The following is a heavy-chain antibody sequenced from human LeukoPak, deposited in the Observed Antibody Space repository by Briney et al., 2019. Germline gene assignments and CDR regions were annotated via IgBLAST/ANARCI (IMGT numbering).Heavy chain of an antibody. Sequence: GGSLRLSCAASGFEFFRYGMHWVRQAPGKGLEWVAMISYDARSKSEADSVKGRFTISRDNSKNMVYLQMGSLRPEDTAVYYCARDLSMRYSIDYWGQGTLAAVSS. CDR1: GFEFFRYG. V-gene: IGHV3-30*03. J-gene: IGHJ4*02. D-gene: IGHD2-8*01. CDR3: ARDLSMRYSIDY. CDR2: ISYDARSK.